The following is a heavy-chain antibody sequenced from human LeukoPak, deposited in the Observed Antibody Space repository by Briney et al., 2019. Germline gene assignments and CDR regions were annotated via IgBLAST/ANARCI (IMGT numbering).Heavy chain of an antibody. CDR1: GGTFSSYA. J-gene: IGHJ4*02. V-gene: IGHV1-69*05. Sequence: ASVKVSCKASGGTFSSYAISWVRQAPGQGLEWMGGIIPIFGTANCAQKFQGRVAITRDTSASTAYMELNSLTSGDTALYYCAPLIGAYFDYWGQGTLVTVSS. CDR2: IIPIFGTA. CDR3: APLIGAYFDY. D-gene: IGHD3-10*01.